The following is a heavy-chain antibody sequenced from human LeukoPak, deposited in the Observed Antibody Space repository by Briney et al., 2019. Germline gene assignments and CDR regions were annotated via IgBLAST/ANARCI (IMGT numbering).Heavy chain of an antibody. J-gene: IGHJ5*02. CDR3: AADSFYYSSGYSFDP. Sequence: SVKVSCKASGFTFTSSAMQWVRQARGQRLEWIGWIVVGSGNTNYAQKFQERVTITRDMSTSTAYMELSSLRSEDTAVYYCAADSFYYSSGYSFDPWGQGTLVTVSS. V-gene: IGHV1-58*02. CDR1: GFTFTSSA. CDR2: IVVGSGNT. D-gene: IGHD3-22*01.